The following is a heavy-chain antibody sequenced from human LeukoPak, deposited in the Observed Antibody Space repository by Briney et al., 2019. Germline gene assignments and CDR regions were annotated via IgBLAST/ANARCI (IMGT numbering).Heavy chain of an antibody. J-gene: IGHJ3*02. D-gene: IGHD4-17*01. V-gene: IGHV3-23*01. CDR1: GFTFSSYA. CDR3: ARDPGDYVGNDAFDI. Sequence: GGSLRLSCAASGFTFSSYAMSWVRQAPGKGLEWVSSISSSGGSTHYADSVKGRFTIPRDNSKNTLYLQMNSLRAEDTAVYYCARDPGDYVGNDAFDIWGQGAMVTVSS. CDR2: ISSSGGST.